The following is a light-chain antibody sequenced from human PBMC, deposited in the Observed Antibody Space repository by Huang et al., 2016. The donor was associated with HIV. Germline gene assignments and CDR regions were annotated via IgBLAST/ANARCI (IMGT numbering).Light chain of an antibody. Sequence: ENLMTQSPSTLSVSPGESATLSCRASQSVFKNLAWYQQKPGQAPYLLIYGSSTRAAGIPARFSGSGSGTDFTLTISSLQSEDFAVYYCQQYNTRPRTFGQGTKVEV. CDR3: QQYNTRPRT. CDR1: QSVFKN. J-gene: IGKJ1*01. V-gene: IGKV3-15*01. CDR2: GSS.